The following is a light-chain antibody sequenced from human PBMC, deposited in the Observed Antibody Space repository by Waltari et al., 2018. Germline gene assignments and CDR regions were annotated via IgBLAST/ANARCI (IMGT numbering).Light chain of an antibody. CDR2: QDN. Sequence: SYELTQPPSVSVSPGQTATITCSGDKLGDTYTSWYQQRPGQSPVMVIYQDNERPSGIPDRFSGSNSGNTATLTISETQAMDEADYFCQAWDNSVGVFGGGTKLTVL. J-gene: IGLJ3*02. CDR1: KLGDTY. V-gene: IGLV3-1*01. CDR3: QAWDNSVGV.